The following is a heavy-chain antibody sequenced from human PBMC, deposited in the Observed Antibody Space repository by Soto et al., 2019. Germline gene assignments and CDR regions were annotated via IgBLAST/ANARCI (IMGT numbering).Heavy chain of an antibody. CDR1: GFTFSSYW. CDR3: AREPKRRYCSGGSCYLFFY. CDR2: IKQDGSEK. D-gene: IGHD2-15*01. V-gene: IGHV3-7*01. Sequence: EVQLVESGGGLVQPGGSLRLSRAASGFTFSSYWMSWVRQAPGKGLEWVANIKQDGSEKYYVDSVKGRFTISRDNAKNSLYLQMNSLRAEDTAVYYCAREPKRRYCSGGSCYLFFYWGQGTLVTVSS. J-gene: IGHJ4*02.